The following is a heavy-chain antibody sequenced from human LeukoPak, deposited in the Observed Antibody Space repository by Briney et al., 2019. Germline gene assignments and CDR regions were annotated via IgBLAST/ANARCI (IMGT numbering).Heavy chain of an antibody. CDR1: GGSFIGYY. CDR2: ITHTGST. Sequence: SETLSLTCAVNGGSFIGYYWNWIRQPPGKGLEWIGDITHTGSTNDNPSLAGRVTVSVDTSKNQFSLSLASVTAAATALYYCARGSPAADDAFDIWGQGTLVTVSS. CDR3: ARGSPAADDAFDI. V-gene: IGHV4-34*01. J-gene: IGHJ3*02. D-gene: IGHD6-13*01.